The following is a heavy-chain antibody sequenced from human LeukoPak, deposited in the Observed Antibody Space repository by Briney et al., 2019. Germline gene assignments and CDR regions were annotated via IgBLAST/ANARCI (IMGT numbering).Heavy chain of an antibody. V-gene: IGHV1-69*05. Sequence: ASVKVSCKAAGGTFSSYAISGVRLAPGQGLEWMGRIIPIFGTANYAQKFQGRVTITTDEATSTAYMELSSLRSEDTAVYYCATSKPNCSGGSCYRGYFDYWGQGTLVTVSS. CDR1: GGTFSSYA. CDR3: ATSKPNCSGGSCYRGYFDY. CDR2: IIPIFGTA. J-gene: IGHJ4*02. D-gene: IGHD2-15*01.